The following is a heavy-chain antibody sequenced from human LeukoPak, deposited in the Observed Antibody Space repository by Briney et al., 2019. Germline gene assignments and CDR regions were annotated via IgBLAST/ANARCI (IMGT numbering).Heavy chain of an antibody. D-gene: IGHD2-8*02. Sequence: SQTLSLTCAISGDSVSSNSAAWNWIRQSPSRGLEWLGRTYYRSKWYNDYAVSVKSRITINPDTSKNQFSLQLNSVTPEDTAVYYCARAGHRQSTKIRGYFDYWGQGTLVTVSS. CDR2: TYYRSKWYN. CDR1: GDSVSSNSAA. V-gene: IGHV6-1*01. CDR3: ARAGHRQSTKIRGYFDY. J-gene: IGHJ4*02.